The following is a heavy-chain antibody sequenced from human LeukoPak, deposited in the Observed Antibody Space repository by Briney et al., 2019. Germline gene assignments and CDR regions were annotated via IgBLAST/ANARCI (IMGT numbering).Heavy chain of an antibody. Sequence: PSETLSLTCTVSGGSISSYYWSWIRQPPGKGLEWIGYIYTRGSTNYNPSLKSRVTISVDTSKNQFSLKLSSVTAADTAVYYCARYDSSGIYYFDYWGQGTLVTVSS. CDR2: IYTRGST. D-gene: IGHD3-22*01. CDR1: GGSISSYY. CDR3: ARYDSSGIYYFDY. J-gene: IGHJ4*02. V-gene: IGHV4-4*09.